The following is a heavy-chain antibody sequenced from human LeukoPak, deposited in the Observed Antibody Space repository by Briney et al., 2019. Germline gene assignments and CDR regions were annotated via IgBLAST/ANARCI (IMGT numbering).Heavy chain of an antibody. D-gene: IGHD6-19*01. CDR3: AGGLDIAVAGPGGYFDY. CDR2: ISPGGDAT. J-gene: IGHJ4*02. CDR1: GFIFRDYH. Sequence: GGSLRLSCAASGFIFRDYHMNWIRQAPGKGLEWVSYISPGGDATYFADSVRGRFTISRDNAKNSLYLQMNSLTAEDAAVYYCAGGLDIAVAGPGGYFDYWGQGTLVTVSS. V-gene: IGHV3-11*01.